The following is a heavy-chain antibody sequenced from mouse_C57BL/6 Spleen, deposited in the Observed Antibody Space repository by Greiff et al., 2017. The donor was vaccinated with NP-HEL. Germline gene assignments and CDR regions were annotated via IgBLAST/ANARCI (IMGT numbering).Heavy chain of an antibody. CDR1: GYTFTSYW. J-gene: IGHJ4*01. V-gene: IGHV1-7*01. CDR3: ARWEGYGSSYDAMDY. CDR2: INPSSGYT. D-gene: IGHD1-1*01. Sequence: VQLQQSGAELAKPGASVKLSCKASGYTFTSYWMHWVKQRPGQGLEWIGYINPSSGYTKYNQKFKDKATLTADNSSITAYMQLSSLTYEDSAVYYCARWEGYGSSYDAMDYWGQGTSVTVSS.